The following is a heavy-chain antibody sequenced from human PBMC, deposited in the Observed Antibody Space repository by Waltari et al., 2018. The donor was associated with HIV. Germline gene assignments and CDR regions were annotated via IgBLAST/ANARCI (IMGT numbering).Heavy chain of an antibody. V-gene: IGHV1-8*01. CDR3: ARDLAGTRLGGWFDP. J-gene: IGHJ5*02. Sequence: QVQLVQSGAEVKKPGASLKVYCRASGYTFTSYDINWVGQATGHGPEWMGWMNPNSGNTGYAQKFQGRVTMTRNTSISTVYMELSNLRSEDTAVYYCARDLAGTRLGGWFDPWGQGTLVTVSS. D-gene: IGHD6-19*01. CDR2: MNPNSGNT. CDR1: GYTFTSYD.